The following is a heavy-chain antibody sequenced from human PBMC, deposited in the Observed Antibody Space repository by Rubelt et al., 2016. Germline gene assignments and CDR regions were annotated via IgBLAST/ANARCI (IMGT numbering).Heavy chain of an antibody. Sequence: QVQLQESGPGLVKPSETLSLTCTVSGYSISSGYYWGWIRQPPGKGLEWIGSIYHSGSTYYNPSLKIRVTISVDTSKNQFSLKRSSVTAADTAVYDCARARDFGVVYYYDDYMDVWGKGTTVTVSS. CDR3: ARARDFGVVYYYDDYMDV. D-gene: IGHD3-3*01. CDR2: IYHSGST. CDR1: GYSISSGYY. V-gene: IGHV4-38-2*02. J-gene: IGHJ6*03.